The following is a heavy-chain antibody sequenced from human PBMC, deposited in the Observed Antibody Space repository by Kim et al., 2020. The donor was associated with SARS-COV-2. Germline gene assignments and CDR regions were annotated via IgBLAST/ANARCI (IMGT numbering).Heavy chain of an antibody. Sequence: RTSYDKRFTGRVTMTRDQSTSTVYMGLSSLRSEDTAVYYCARDRVSWFDPWGQGTLVTVSS. CDR2: RT. J-gene: IGHJ5*02. CDR3: ARDRVSWFDP. V-gene: IGHV1-46*01.